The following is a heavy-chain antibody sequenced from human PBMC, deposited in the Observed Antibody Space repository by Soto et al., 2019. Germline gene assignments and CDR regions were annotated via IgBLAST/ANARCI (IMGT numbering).Heavy chain of an antibody. V-gene: IGHV3-23*01. CDR1: GFTFSSYA. J-gene: IGHJ4*02. CDR3: AAVPVLRFLKWLPAYFDY. Sequence: GGTLRLCCAASGFTFSSYAMSWVRQAPGKGLEWVSAISGSGGSTYYADSVKGRFTISRDNSKNTLYLQMSSLRSEDTAVYYCAAVPVLRFLKWLPAYFDYWGQGTLVTVSS. D-gene: IGHD3-3*01. CDR2: ISGSGGST.